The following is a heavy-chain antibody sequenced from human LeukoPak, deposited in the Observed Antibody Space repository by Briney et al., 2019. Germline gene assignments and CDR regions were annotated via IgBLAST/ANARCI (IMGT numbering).Heavy chain of an antibody. D-gene: IGHD6-19*01. CDR3: TRSRITLAGTEFDY. CDR2: INHSGST. J-gene: IGHJ4*02. V-gene: IGHV4-34*01. Sequence: ASETLSLTCAVYGGSFSGYYWSWIRQPPGKGLEWIGEINHSGSTNYNPSLKSRVTISVDTSKNQFSLQLNSVTPEDTAVYYCTRSRITLAGTEFDYWGQGTLVTVSS. CDR1: GGSFSGYY.